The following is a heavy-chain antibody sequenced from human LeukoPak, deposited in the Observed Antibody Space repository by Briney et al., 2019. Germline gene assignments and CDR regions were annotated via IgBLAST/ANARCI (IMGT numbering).Heavy chain of an antibody. CDR2: ISSSGSTI. D-gene: IGHD5-24*01. CDR1: GFTFSDYY. Sequence: GGSLRLSCAASGFTFSDYYMSWIRQAPGKGLDWVSYISSSGSTIYYADSVKGRFTISRDNAKNSLYLQMDSLRAEGTAVYYCARVSRDGYNLPDYWGQGTLVTVSS. CDR3: ARVSRDGYNLPDY. J-gene: IGHJ4*02. V-gene: IGHV3-11*01.